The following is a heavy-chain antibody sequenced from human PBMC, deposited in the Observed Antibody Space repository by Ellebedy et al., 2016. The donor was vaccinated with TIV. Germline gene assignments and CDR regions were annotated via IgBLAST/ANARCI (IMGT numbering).Heavy chain of an antibody. Sequence: SETLSLTCSVSGGDISSGNYYWSWLRQHPGKGLEWIGHIYYSGSTYYNPSLKSRVTMSVDTSKNQFSLKLSSVTAVDTAVYYCALSSGGEAFDIWGQGTMVTVSS. J-gene: IGHJ3*02. CDR3: ALSSGGEAFDI. CDR2: IYYSGST. V-gene: IGHV4-30-4*01. CDR1: GGDISSGNYY. D-gene: IGHD3-22*01.